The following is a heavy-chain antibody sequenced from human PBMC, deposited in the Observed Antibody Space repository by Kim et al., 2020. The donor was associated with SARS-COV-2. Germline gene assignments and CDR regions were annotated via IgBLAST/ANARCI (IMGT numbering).Heavy chain of an antibody. CDR1: GFTFSSYS. D-gene: IGHD5-12*01. V-gene: IGHV3-48*02. J-gene: IGHJ4*02. CDR2: ISSSSSTI. CDR3: ARDWEMATIIPYYFDY. Sequence: GGSLRLSCAASGFTFSSYSMNWVRQAPGKGLEWVSYISSSSSTIYYADSVKGRFTISRDNAKNSLYLQMNSLRDEDTAVYYCARDWEMATIIPYYFDYWGQGTLVTVSS.